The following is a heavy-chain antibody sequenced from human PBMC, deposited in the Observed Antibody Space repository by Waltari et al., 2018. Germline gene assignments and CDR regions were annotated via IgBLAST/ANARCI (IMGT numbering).Heavy chain of an antibody. D-gene: IGHD1-7*01. J-gene: IGHJ6*02. CDR1: GYTLTGYY. Sequence: QVQLVQSGAEVKKPGASVKVSCKASGYTLTGYYMHWVRQAPGQGLEWMGRINPNSGGTNYAQKFQGRVTMTRDTSISTAYMELSRLRSDDTAVYYCARLLELGYYYGMDVWGQGTTVTVSS. CDR2: INPNSGGT. V-gene: IGHV1-2*06. CDR3: ARLLELGYYYGMDV.